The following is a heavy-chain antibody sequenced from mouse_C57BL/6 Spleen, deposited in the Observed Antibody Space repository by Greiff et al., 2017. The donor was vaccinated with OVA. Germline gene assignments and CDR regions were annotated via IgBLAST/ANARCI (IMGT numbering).Heavy chain of an antibody. J-gene: IGHJ3*01. CDR2: ILPGSGST. D-gene: IGHD3-2*02. CDR1: GYTFTGYW. CDR3: AREEGTAQATTWFAY. Sequence: QVQLQQSGAELMKPGASVKLSCKATGYTFTGYWLEWVKQRPGHGLEWIGEILPGSGSTNYNEKFKGKATFTADTSSNTAYMQLSSLTTEDSAIYYCAREEGTAQATTWFAYWGQGTLVTVSA. V-gene: IGHV1-9*01.